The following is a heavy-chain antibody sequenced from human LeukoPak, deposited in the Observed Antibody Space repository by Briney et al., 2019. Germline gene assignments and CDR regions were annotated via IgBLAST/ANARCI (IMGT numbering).Heavy chain of an antibody. V-gene: IGHV1-18*01. Sequence: GASVKVSCKSSGYTFTSYGISWVRQAPGQGLEWMGWISAYNGNTNYAQKLQGRVTMTTDTSTSTAYMELRSLRSDDTAVYYCAIDYYDSSGYYSPLNYWGQGTLVTVSS. J-gene: IGHJ4*02. CDR1: GYTFTSYG. CDR2: ISAYNGNT. CDR3: AIDYYDSSGYYSPLNY. D-gene: IGHD3-22*01.